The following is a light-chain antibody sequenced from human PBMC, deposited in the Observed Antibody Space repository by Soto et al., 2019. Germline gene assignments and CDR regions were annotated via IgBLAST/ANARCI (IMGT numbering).Light chain of an antibody. CDR3: QHYGSSPWT. V-gene: IGKV3-20*01. Sequence: EIVLTQSPGTLSLSPGERATLSCRASQSVSSIYLAWYQQKPGQAPRLLIYGASSRATGIPDRFSGSGSGTDFTLTISRLEPEDFAVYYCQHYGSSPWTFGQATKVDIK. CDR2: GAS. J-gene: IGKJ1*01. CDR1: QSVSSIY.